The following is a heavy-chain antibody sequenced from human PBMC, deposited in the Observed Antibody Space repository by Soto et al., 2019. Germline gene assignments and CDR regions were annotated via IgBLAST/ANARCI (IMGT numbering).Heavy chain of an antibody. CDR2: IYYSGSS. CDR3: ARKYLPYYGSGSPYGMDV. D-gene: IGHD3-10*01. V-gene: IGHV4-39*01. J-gene: IGHJ6*02. CDR1: GGFISSSPYY. Sequence: PSETLSLTCSVAGGFISSSPYYWGWVRQPPGKGLEWIGSIYYSGSSYYNPSLKSRVTISLDTSNNQFSLQLTSVTAADTAVYYCARKYLPYYGSGSPYGMDVWGQGTTVTVSS.